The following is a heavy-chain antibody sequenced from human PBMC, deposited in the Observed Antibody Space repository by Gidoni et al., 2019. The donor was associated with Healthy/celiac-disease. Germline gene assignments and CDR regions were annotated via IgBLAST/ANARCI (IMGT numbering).Heavy chain of an antibody. CDR3: ARARGGDILTGYYSEGYGMDV. CDR2: SGTAGDT. CDR1: GFPFSSYD. D-gene: IGHD3-9*01. V-gene: IGHV3-13*01. J-gene: IGHJ6*02. Sequence: EVQLVESGGGLVQPGGSLRLSCAASGFPFSSYDMHWVRQATGKGLEWVSASGTAGDTYYPGSVKGRFTSSRENAKNALYLQRNSLRAGDTAVYYCARARGGDILTGYYSEGYGMDVWGQGTTVTVSS.